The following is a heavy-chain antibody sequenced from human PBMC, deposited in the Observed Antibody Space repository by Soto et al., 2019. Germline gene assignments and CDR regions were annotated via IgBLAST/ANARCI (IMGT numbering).Heavy chain of an antibody. V-gene: IGHV1-69*01. J-gene: IGHJ6*02. CDR1: GGTFSSYA. Sequence: QVQLVQSGAEVKKPGSSVKVSCKASGGTFSSYAISWVRQAPGQGLEWMGGIIPIFGTANYAQKFQGRVTITADEYTSTAYRELSSLRSEDTAVYYCARDNIVVVPAAGQEGVYYYYYGMDVWGQGTTVTVSS. D-gene: IGHD2-2*01. CDR3: ARDNIVVVPAAGQEGVYYYYYGMDV. CDR2: IIPIFGTA.